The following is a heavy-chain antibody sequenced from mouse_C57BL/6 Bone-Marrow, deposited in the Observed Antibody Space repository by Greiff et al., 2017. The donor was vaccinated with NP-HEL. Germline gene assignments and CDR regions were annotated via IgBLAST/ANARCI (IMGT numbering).Heavy chain of an antibody. CDR3: ATWRGSSYYFDY. J-gene: IGHJ2*01. CDR2: INPGSGGT. D-gene: IGHD1-3*01. CDR1: GYAFTNYL. V-gene: IGHV1-54*01. Sequence: QVQLKESGAELVRPGTSVKVSCKASGYAFTNYLIEWVKQRPGQGLEWIGVINPGSGGTNYNEKLKGKATLTADKSSSTAYMQLSSLTSEDSAVYFCATWRGSSYYFDYWGQGTTLTVSS.